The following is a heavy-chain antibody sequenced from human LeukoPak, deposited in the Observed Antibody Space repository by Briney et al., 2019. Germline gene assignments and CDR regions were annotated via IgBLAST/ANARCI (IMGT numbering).Heavy chain of an antibody. J-gene: IGHJ4*02. Sequence: GGSLRLSCAASGFTFSSYGMNWVRQDPGKGLEWVSGISGSGDSTYYVDSVKGRFTISRDNSKNTVYMQMNRLRAEDTAVYYCAKVTNPYGSGSSFDYWGQGTQVTVSS. D-gene: IGHD3-10*01. CDR1: GFTFSSYG. CDR3: AKVTNPYGSGSSFDY. V-gene: IGHV3-23*01. CDR2: ISGSGDST.